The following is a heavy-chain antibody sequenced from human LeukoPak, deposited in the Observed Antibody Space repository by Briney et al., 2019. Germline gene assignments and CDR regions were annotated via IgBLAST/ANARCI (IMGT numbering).Heavy chain of an antibody. J-gene: IGHJ4*02. CDR3: ARPSYDYVWGSYRYFDY. Sequence: GASVKVSCKASGDTFTGYMHWVRQAPGQGLEWMGWINTNSGGTDYAQKFQGRVTMTRDTSISTAYMELSSLRSEDAAVYYCARPSYDYVWGSYRYFDYWGQGTLVTVSS. CDR1: GDTFTGY. D-gene: IGHD3-16*02. CDR2: INTNSGGT. V-gene: IGHV1-2*02.